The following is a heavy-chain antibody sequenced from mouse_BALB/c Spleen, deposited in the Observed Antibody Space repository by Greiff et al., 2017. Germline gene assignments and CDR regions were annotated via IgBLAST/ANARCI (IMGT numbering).Heavy chain of an antibody. D-gene: IGHD2-12*01. CDR2: IRLKSDNYAT. CDR3: TRDDAWFAY. CDR1: GFTFSSYW. J-gene: IGHJ3*01. V-gene: IGHV6-6*02. Sequence: EVKVEESGGGLVQPGGSMKLSCVASGFTFSSYWMSWVRQSPEKGLEWVAEIRLKSDNYATHYAESVKGKFTISRDDSKSRLYLQMNSLRAEDTGIYYCTRDDAWFAYWGQGTLVTVSA.